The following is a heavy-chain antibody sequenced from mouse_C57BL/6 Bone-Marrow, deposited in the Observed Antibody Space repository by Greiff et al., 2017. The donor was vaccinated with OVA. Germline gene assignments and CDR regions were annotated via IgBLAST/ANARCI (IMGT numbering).Heavy chain of an antibody. CDR2: INPNNGGT. Sequence: VQLQQSGPELVKPGASVKIPCKASGYTFTDYNMDWVKQSHGKSLEWIGDINPNNGGTIYNQKFKGKATLTVDKSSSTAYMELRSLTSEDTAVYYCARLYYGSSYDAYWGQGTLVTVSA. CDR1: GYTFTDYN. V-gene: IGHV1-18*01. D-gene: IGHD1-1*01. CDR3: ARLYYGSSYDAY. J-gene: IGHJ3*01.